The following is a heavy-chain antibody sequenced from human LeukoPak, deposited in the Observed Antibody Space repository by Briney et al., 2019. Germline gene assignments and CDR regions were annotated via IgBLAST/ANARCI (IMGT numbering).Heavy chain of an antibody. CDR3: ARVAAGIAFFQH. V-gene: IGHV4-38-2*02. J-gene: IGHJ1*01. CDR2: IYHSGST. D-gene: IGHD6-13*01. CDR1: GYSISSGYY. Sequence: SETLSLTCTVSGYSISSGYYWGWIRQPPGKGLEWIGSIYHSGSTYYNPSLKSRVTISVDTSKNQFSLKLSSVAAADTAVYYCARVAAGIAFFQHWGQGTLVTVSS.